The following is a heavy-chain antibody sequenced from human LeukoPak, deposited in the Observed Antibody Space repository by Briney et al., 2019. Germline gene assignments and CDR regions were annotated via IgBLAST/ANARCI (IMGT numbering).Heavy chain of an antibody. CDR3: TRDSGTYNWFDP. J-gene: IGHJ5*02. D-gene: IGHD1-26*01. V-gene: IGHV3-73*01. Sequence: GGSLRLSCAASGFTFSGSAIHWVRQSSGKGLEWVGQSDKKDKGYATATAYAASVKGRFTISRDDSINTAYLQMKSLKTEDTALYYCTRDSGTYNWFDPWGQGTLVTVSS. CDR2: SDKKDKGYATAT. CDR1: GFTFSGSA.